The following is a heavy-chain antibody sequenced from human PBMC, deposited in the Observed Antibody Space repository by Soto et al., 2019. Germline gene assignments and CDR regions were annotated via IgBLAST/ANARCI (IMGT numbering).Heavy chain of an antibody. J-gene: IGHJ4*03. D-gene: IGHD2-21*01. V-gene: IGHV1-69*01. CDR3: ARVSPSICGGGNFYRLDSYFDS. Sequence: QVQLVQSGAEVKKPGSSLKVSCKTSGVTFSTSGISWVRQGPGQGLEWMGGIIPLFGTPKYARKFQGRVSITADDSATTAYLDLGGLSSDDTAIYSCARVSPSICGGGNFYRLDSYFDSWGQGSQVVVSS. CDR2: IIPLFGTP. CDR1: GVTFSTSG.